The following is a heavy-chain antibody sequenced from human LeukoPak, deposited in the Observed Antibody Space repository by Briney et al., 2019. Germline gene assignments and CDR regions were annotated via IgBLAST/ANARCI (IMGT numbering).Heavy chain of an antibody. Sequence: SVKVSCKASGGTFSSYAISWVRQAPGQGLEWMGGIIPIFGTANYAQKLQGRVTMTTDTSTSTAYMELRSLRSDDTAVYYCARKLGYCSGGSCYLCDYWGQGTLVTVSS. J-gene: IGHJ4*02. CDR3: ARKLGYCSGGSCYLCDY. CDR2: IIPIFGTA. D-gene: IGHD2-15*01. CDR1: GGTFSSYA. V-gene: IGHV1-69*05.